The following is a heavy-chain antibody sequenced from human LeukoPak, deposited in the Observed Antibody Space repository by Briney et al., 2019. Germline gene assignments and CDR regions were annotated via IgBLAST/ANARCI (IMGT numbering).Heavy chain of an antibody. D-gene: IGHD3-22*01. CDR2: INQDESVK. CDR1: GFTFSSYW. J-gene: IGHJ4*02. CDR3: ARPYSPESSGYRPFAS. Sequence: GGSLRLSCAASGFTFSSYWMTWVRQAPGKGLEGVANINQDESVKYYVDSVKGRLTISRDNAKDALYLQMNSLRAEDAAVYYCARPYSPESSGYRPFASWGQGTLVAVSS. V-gene: IGHV3-7*01.